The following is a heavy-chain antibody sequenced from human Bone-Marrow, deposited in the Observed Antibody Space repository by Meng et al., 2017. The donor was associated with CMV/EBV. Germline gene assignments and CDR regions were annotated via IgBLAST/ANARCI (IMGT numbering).Heavy chain of an antibody. CDR2: INPNSGGT. CDR3: AGSSTSNGYGMDV. V-gene: IGHV1-2*02. Sequence: ASVKVSCKASGYTFTGYYMHWVRQAPGQGLEWMGWINPNSGGTNYAQKFQGRVTMTRDTSISTAYMELSRLRSDDTAVYYCAGSSTSNGYGMDVWGQGTMVNVSS. J-gene: IGHJ6*02. CDR1: GYTFTGYY. D-gene: IGHD2-2*01.